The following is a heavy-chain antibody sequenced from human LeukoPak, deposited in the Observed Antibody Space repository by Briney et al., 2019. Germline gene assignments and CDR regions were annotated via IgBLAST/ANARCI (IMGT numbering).Heavy chain of an antibody. CDR1: GFTFSSYG. D-gene: IGHD3-9*01. V-gene: IGHV3-30*18. CDR3: AKDTIGPYYYYGMDV. Sequence: PGRSLRLSCAASGFTFSSYGMHWVRQAPGKGLEWVAVISYDGSNKYYADSVKGRFTISRDNSKNTLYLQINSLRAEDTAVYYCAKDTIGPYYYYGMDVWGQGTTVTVSS. J-gene: IGHJ6*02. CDR2: ISYDGSNK.